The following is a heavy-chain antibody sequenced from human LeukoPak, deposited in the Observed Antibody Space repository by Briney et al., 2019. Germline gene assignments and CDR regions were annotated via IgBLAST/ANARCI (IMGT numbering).Heavy chain of an antibody. J-gene: IGHJ3*02. D-gene: IGHD4-23*01. V-gene: IGHV3-9*03. CDR3: AKGTTVVTVLHHDAFDI. Sequence: GRSLRLSCAASGFTFDDYAMHWVRQAPGKGLEWVSGISWNSGSIGYADSVKGRFTISRDNAKNSLYLQINSLRAEDMALYYCAKGTTVVTVLHHDAFDIWGQGTMVTVSS. CDR1: GFTFDDYA. CDR2: ISWNSGSI.